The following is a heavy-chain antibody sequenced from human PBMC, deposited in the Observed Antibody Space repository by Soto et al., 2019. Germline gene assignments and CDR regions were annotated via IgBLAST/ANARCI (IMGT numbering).Heavy chain of an antibody. D-gene: IGHD3-10*01. CDR3: ARQGEGFYQRQIDF. V-gene: IGHV5-51*01. Sequence: PGESLKISCKGSGFTFTSYWIAWVRQMPGKGPEWMGVVFPGDSDTRYSPSFQGQVIISADKSTSTAYLQWSSLKASDSAIYYCARQGEGFYQRQIDFWGQGTLVTV. CDR1: GFTFTSYW. J-gene: IGHJ4*02. CDR2: VFPGDSDT.